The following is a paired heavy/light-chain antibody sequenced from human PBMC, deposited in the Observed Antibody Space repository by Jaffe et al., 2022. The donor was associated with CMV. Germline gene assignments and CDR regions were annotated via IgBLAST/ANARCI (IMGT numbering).Light chain of an antibody. J-gene: IGLJ2*01. Sequence: QAVVTQEPSLTVSPGGTVTLTCGSSTGPITSLHYSFWFQQRPGQAPRTLIYDTSNKHTWTPARFSGSLLGGQAVLTLSGAQADDEADYYCLFLSSASRPVLGGGTKLTVL. V-gene: IGLV7-46*01. CDR1: TGPITSLHY. CDR3: LFLSSASRPV. CDR2: DTS.
Heavy chain of an antibody. J-gene: IGHJ6*02. CDR2: IRSKTYGGTT. CDR3: TTSLDRGYCSGGSCYTAYYFGMDV. CDR1: GLTFDDYA. D-gene: IGHD2-15*01. V-gene: IGHV3-49*05. Sequence: EVKLVESGGGLVKPGRSLRLSCTTSGLTFDDYALSWFRQAPGKGLEWVGFIRSKTYGGTTEYAASVIGRFTISRDDSKSIAHLQMNSLKTEDTAVYYCTTSLDRGYCSGGSCYTAYYFGMDVWGQGTTVTVSS.